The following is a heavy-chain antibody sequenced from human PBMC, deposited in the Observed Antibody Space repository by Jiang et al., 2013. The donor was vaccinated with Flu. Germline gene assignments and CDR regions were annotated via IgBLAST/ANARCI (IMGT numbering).Heavy chain of an antibody. V-gene: IGHV1-46*01. D-gene: IGHD1-26*01. Sequence: SGAEVKQPGASVTVSCKASGYTLTKFYMHWVRQAPGQGLEWMGVINPSGGSTTYSQKFQGRVTMTSDTSTSTVYIELSSLQSEDTAVYYCATFSGASNREFDYWGQGTLVTV. CDR3: ATFSGASNREFDY. CDR2: INPSGGST. J-gene: IGHJ4*02. CDR1: GYTLTKFY.